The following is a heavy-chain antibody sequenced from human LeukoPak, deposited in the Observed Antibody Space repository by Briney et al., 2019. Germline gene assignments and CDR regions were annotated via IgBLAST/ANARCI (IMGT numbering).Heavy chain of an antibody. CDR3: ARDGIGNPFDY. J-gene: IGHJ4*02. Sequence: GGSLRLSCAASGFTFSSYSMNWVRQAPGNGLEWVSSISSSSSYIYYADSVKGRFTISRDNAKNSLYLQMNSLSAEDTTVYYCARDGIGNPFDYWGQGTLVTVSS. CDR1: GFTFSSYS. V-gene: IGHV3-21*01. D-gene: IGHD4-23*01. CDR2: ISSSSSYI.